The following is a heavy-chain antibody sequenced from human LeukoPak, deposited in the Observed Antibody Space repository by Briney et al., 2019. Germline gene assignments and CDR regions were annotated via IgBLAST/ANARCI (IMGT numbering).Heavy chain of an antibody. CDR3: ARDMYYYDSSGYYQIDY. V-gene: IGHV3-30-3*01. J-gene: IGHJ4*02. D-gene: IGHD3-22*01. CDR1: GFTFSSYA. Sequence: PGRSLRLSCAASGFTFSSYAMHWVRQAPGKGLEWVAVISYDGSNKYYADSVKGRFTISRDNSKNTLYLQMNSLRAEDTAVCYCARDMYYYDSSGYYQIDYWGQGTLVTVSS. CDR2: ISYDGSNK.